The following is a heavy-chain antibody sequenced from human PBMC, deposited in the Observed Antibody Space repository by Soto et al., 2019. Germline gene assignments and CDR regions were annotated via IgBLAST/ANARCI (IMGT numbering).Heavy chain of an antibody. CDR2: IIPIFATP. J-gene: IGHJ6*02. CDR3: ATVTSRAAAVYNGMDV. D-gene: IGHD2-2*01. CDR1: GGTFSSYA. Sequence: QVHLVQSGAEVQRPGSSVKVSCEASGGTFSSYAISWVRQAPGQGLEWMGGIIPIFATPHYAQKFQGRVTINADEATSTAYMELSSLRSEDTAVYYCATVTSRAAAVYNGMDVWGQGTKVTVSS. V-gene: IGHV1-69*01.